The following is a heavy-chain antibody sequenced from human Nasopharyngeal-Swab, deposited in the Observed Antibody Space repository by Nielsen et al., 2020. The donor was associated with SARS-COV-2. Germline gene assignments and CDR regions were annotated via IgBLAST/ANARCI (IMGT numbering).Heavy chain of an antibody. CDR3: ARDRATRRYFDWSTFDY. CDR1: RFTFSDYY. J-gene: IGHJ4*02. D-gene: IGHD3-9*01. V-gene: IGHV3-11*04. Sequence: GRSLRLSCAASRFTFSDYYMSWIRQAPGKGLEWVSYISSSGSTIYYADSVKGRFTISRDNAKNSLYLQMNSLRDEDTAVYYCARDRATRRYFDWSTFDYWGQGTLVTVSS. CDR2: ISSSGSTI.